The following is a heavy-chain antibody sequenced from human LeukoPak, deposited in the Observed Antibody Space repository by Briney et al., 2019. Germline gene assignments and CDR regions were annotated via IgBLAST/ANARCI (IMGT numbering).Heavy chain of an antibody. CDR3: ARGTPHYYGSGSYYISRFDP. D-gene: IGHD3-10*01. J-gene: IGHJ5*02. V-gene: IGHV4-59*12. CDR2: IHHSGST. Sequence: SETLSLTCTVSGDSMTNYYWNWIRQPPGKGLEWIGYIHHSGSTNYNPSLKSRVTISLDTSKNHFSLKLSSVTAADTAVYYCARGTPHYYGSGSYYISRFDPWGQGTLVTVSS. CDR1: GDSMTNYY.